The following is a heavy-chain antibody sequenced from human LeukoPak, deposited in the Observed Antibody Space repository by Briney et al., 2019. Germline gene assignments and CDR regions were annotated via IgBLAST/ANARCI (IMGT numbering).Heavy chain of an antibody. V-gene: IGHV3-48*01. Sequence: PGGSLRLSCAASGFTFSSYSMNWVRQAPGKGLEWVSYISSSSSTIYYADSVKGRFTISRDNAKNSLYLQMNSLRAEDTAVYYCAREIWTGTTSGTDYWGQGTLVTVSS. CDR1: GFTFSSYS. J-gene: IGHJ4*02. D-gene: IGHD1-7*01. CDR2: ISSSSSTI. CDR3: AREIWTGTTSGTDY.